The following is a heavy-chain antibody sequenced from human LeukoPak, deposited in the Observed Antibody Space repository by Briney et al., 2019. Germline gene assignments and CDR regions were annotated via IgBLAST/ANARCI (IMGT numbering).Heavy chain of an antibody. J-gene: IGHJ6*03. CDR3: ARVEYSSSSFYYYYYMDV. CDR2: IYYSGST. D-gene: IGHD6-6*01. Sequence: PSETLSLTCTVSGGSISSSSYYWGWIRQPPGKGLEWIGSIYYSGSTYYNPSLKSRVTISVDTSKNQFSLKLSSVTAADTAVYYCARVEYSSSSFYYYYYMDVWGKGTTVTVSS. CDR1: GGSISSSSYY. V-gene: IGHV4-39*07.